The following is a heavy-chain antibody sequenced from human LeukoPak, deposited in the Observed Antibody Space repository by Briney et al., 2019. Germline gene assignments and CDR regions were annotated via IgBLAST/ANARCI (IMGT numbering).Heavy chain of an antibody. J-gene: IGHJ4*02. CDR3: AKDIWRQWLAKGGFDY. D-gene: IGHD6-19*01. V-gene: IGHV3-9*01. CDR1: GFTFDDYA. Sequence: GRSLRLSCAASGFTFDDYAMHWVRQAPGKGLEWVSGISWNSGSIGYADSVKGRFTISRDNAKNSLYLQMNSLRAEDTALYYCAKDIWRQWLAKGGFDYWGQGTLVTVSS. CDR2: ISWNSGSI.